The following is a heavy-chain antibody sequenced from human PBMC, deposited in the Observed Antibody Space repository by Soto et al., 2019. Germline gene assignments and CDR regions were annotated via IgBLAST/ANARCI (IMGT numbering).Heavy chain of an antibody. CDR1: GFTFSNAW. CDR2: IKSKTDGGTA. V-gene: IGHV3-15*07. CDR3: TTDSYSTIIVVRFDY. J-gene: IGHJ4*01. Sequence: GGSLRLSCAASGFTFSNAWINWVRQAPGKGLEWVGRIKSKTDGGTADFAAPVKGRFAISRDDSKNTVYLQMNSLKTEDTAVHYCTTDSYSTIIVVRFDYWGHGTLVTVSS. D-gene: IGHD3-22*01.